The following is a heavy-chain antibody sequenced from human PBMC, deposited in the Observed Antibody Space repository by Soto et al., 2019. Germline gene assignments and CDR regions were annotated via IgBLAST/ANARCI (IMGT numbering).Heavy chain of an antibody. Sequence: PSETLSLTCTVPGGSINNYYWTWIRQPPGKGLEWIGYVYYTGSTSYNPSLKSRVTISLDTSMNQFSLTLNSVTAADTAMYFCARYSPPKKSYDSNPGWFDPWGQGTLVTVSS. CDR1: GGSINNYY. J-gene: IGHJ5*02. CDR2: VYYTGST. D-gene: IGHD3-22*01. CDR3: ARYSPPKKSYDSNPGWFDP. V-gene: IGHV4-59*01.